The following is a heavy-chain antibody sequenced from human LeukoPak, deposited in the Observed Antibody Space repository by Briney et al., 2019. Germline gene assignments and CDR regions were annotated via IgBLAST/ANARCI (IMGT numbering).Heavy chain of an antibody. V-gene: IGHV1-69*13. Sequence: VASVKVSCKASGGTFSSYAISWVRQAPGQGLECMGGIIPIFGTANYAQKFQGRVTITADESTSTAYMELSSLRSEDTAVYYCARVDDILTGYYTRLNNDAFDIWGQGTMVTVSS. CDR3: ARVDDILTGYYTRLNNDAFDI. J-gene: IGHJ3*02. CDR1: GGTFSSYA. D-gene: IGHD3-9*01. CDR2: IIPIFGTA.